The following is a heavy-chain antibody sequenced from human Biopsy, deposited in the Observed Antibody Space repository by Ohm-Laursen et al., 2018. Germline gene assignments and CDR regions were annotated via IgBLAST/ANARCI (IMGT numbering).Heavy chain of an antibody. CDR3: ARDCNGDNCGVDF. D-gene: IGHD2-15*01. J-gene: IGHJ4*02. CDR1: GYTLTDLS. Sequence: SVKVSCKVSGYTLTDLSMHWVRQAPGKGLEWMGGFAPENGKTIYAQKFQGRVTITADKFTNTVYMELSSLRSDDTAVYFCARDCNGDNCGVDFWGQGTLVTVS. CDR2: FAPENGKT. V-gene: IGHV1-24*01.